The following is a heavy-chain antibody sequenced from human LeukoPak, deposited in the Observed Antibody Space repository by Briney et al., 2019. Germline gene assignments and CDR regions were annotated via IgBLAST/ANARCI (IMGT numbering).Heavy chain of an antibody. D-gene: IGHD1-26*01. CDR2: INGDESST. CDR3: ARGAKWAYYSDY. V-gene: IGHV3-74*01. J-gene: IGHJ4*02. Sequence: GGSLRLSCAASAFTFNTYWMHWVRQVPGRGLEWVSRINGDESSTNYADSVKGRFTISRDNAKDTLYLHMNSLTAEDTAVYYCARGAKWAYYSDYWGQGTLVTVSS. CDR1: AFTFNTYW.